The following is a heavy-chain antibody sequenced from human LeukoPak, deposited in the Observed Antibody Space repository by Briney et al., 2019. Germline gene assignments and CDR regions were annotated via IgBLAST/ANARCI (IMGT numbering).Heavy chain of an antibody. V-gene: IGHV3-23*01. D-gene: IGHD6-19*01. J-gene: IGHJ4*02. Sequence: GGSLRLSCAVSGFTFNNYAMSWVRQAPGKGLEWVSGITGSGGNTYCADSVKGRFTISRDNSKNTLYLQMNSVRTDDTAVYYCAKGSSGWYLGGFDYWGQGTLVTVSS. CDR1: GFTFNNYA. CDR3: AKGSSGWYLGGFDY. CDR2: ITGSGGNT.